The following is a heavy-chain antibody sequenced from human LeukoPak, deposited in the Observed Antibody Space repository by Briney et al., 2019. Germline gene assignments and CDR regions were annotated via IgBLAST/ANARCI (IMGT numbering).Heavy chain of an antibody. V-gene: IGHV3-21*01. CDR2: ISSSSSYI. CDR3: SISGCSSTSCYIRLPLV. Sequence: GGSLRLSCAASGFTFSSYSMNWVRQAPGKGLEWVSSISSSSSYIYYADSVKGRFTISRDNAKNSLYLQMKSLSAEDRAVYYCSISGCSSTSCYIRLPLVWGEGPTVTLSS. J-gene: IGHJ6*04. D-gene: IGHD2-2*02. CDR1: GFTFSSYS.